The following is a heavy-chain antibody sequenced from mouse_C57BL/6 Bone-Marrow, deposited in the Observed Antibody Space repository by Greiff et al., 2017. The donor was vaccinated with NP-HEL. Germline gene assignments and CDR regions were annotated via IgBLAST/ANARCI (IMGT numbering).Heavy chain of an antibody. Sequence: EVKVVESGGGLVKPGGSLKLSCAASGFTFSDYGMHWVRQAPEKGLEWVAYISSGSSTIYYADTVKGRFTISRDNAKNTLFLQMTGLRSEDTAMYYCARPITTVPYYAMDYWGQGTSVTVSS. J-gene: IGHJ4*01. V-gene: IGHV5-17*01. CDR3: ARPITTVPYYAMDY. CDR2: ISSGSSTI. CDR1: GFTFSDYG. D-gene: IGHD1-1*01.